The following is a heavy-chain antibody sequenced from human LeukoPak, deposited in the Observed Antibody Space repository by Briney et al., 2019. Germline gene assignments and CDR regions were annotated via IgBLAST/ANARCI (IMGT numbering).Heavy chain of an antibody. V-gene: IGHV4-31*02. CDR2: IYYSGST. CDR3: ARVLKTIFGVFSLDP. J-gene: IGHJ5*02. Sequence: LRLSCAASGFTFSSYSMNWVRQHPGKGLEWIGYIYYSGSTYYNPSLKSRVTISVDTSKNQFSLKLSSVTAADTAVYYCARVLKTIFGVFSLDPWGQGTLVTVSS. D-gene: IGHD3-3*01. CDR1: GFTFSSYS.